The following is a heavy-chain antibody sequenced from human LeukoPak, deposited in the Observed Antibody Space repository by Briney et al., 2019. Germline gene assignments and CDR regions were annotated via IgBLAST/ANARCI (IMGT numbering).Heavy chain of an antibody. J-gene: IGHJ5*02. D-gene: IGHD3-10*01. V-gene: IGHV1-46*01. CDR2: INPSGGST. Sequence: ASVKVSCKASGYTFTSYYMHWVRQAPGQGLEWMGIINPSGGSTSYAQKFQGRVTMTRDMSTSTVYMELSSLRSEDTAVYYCASMVRGVQRANWFDPWGQGTLVTVSS. CDR1: GYTFTSYY. CDR3: ASMVRGVQRANWFDP.